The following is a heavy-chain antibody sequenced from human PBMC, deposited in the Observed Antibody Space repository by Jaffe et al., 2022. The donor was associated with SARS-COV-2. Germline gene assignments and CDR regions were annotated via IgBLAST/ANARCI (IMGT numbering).Heavy chain of an antibody. V-gene: IGHV4-59*01. Sequence: QVQLQESGPGLVKPSETLSLTCTVSGGSINGFYWSWIRQPPGKGLEWIGYIYYTGNTNYNPSLKSRVTISVDTSKDQFSLKLSSVTAADTAVYYCARGPRGQLVHFAYWGQGTLVTVSS. J-gene: IGHJ4*02. CDR1: GGSINGFY. CDR3: ARGPRGQLVHFAY. CDR2: IYYTGNT. D-gene: IGHD6-13*01.